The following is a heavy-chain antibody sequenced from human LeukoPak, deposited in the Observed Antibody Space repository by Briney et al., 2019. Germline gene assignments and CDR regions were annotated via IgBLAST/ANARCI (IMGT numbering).Heavy chain of an antibody. CDR2: IYHSGST. J-gene: IGHJ4*02. V-gene: IGHV4-59*12. D-gene: IGHD3-9*01. Sequence: PSETLSLTCTVSGGSISSYYWSWIRQPPGKGLEWIGYIYHSGSTYYNPSLKSRVTISVDRSKNQFSLKLSSVTAADTAVYYCARGYYDVLIGKGYFDYWGQGNLVTVSS. CDR1: GGSISSYY. CDR3: ARGYYDVLIGKGYFDY.